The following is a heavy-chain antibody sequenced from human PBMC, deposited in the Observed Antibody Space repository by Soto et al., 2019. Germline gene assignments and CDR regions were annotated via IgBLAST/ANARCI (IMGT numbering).Heavy chain of an antibody. CDR1: GFTFSNNW. CDR3: ATDVWGPKI. CDR2: IHSHGSDM. Sequence: EVRLVESGGGLVQPGGSLRLSCAASGFTFSNNWMTWVRQAPGKGLECLANIHSHGSDMYYAASVEGRFTISRDNAKNLLYLEISSLRPDDTAIYYCATDVWGPKIWGQGTLVTVSS. J-gene: IGHJ4*02. D-gene: IGHD1-26*01. V-gene: IGHV3-7*03.